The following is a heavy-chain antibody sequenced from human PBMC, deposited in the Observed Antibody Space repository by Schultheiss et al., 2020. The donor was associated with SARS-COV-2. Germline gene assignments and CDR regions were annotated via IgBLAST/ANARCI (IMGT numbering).Heavy chain of an antibody. CDR1: GFTFSSYA. CDR3: ARETVTTVFLLRDYGMDV. CDR2: ISDSGGST. J-gene: IGHJ6*02. Sequence: GGSLRLSCAASGFTFSSYAMSWVRQAPGRGLEWVSTISDSGGSTYYADSVKGRFTISRDNSKNTLYLQMNSLRAEDTAVYYCARETVTTVFLLRDYGMDVWGQGTTVTVSS. V-gene: IGHV3-23*01. D-gene: IGHD4-17*01.